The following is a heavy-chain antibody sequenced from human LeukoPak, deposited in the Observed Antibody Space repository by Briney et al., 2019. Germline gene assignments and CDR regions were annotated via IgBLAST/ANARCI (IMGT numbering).Heavy chain of an antibody. J-gene: IGHJ4*02. D-gene: IGHD3-22*01. CDR1: GGSISSYY. V-gene: IGHV4-59*01. Sequence: SETLSLTCTVSGGSISSYYWSWIRQPPGKGLEWIGCIYYTGRTNYNPSLKSRVTISVDTSKNQFSLKLSSVTAADTAVYFYARTNTRTYYYDSSAYYPFDYWGQGTLVTVSS. CDR2: IYYTGRT. CDR3: ARTNTRTYYYDSSAYYPFDY.